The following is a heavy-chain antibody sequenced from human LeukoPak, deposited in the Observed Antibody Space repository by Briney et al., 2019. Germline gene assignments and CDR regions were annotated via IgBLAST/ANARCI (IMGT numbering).Heavy chain of an antibody. CDR3: ARDLTPLPYYYGSGSYPTGY. V-gene: IGHV3-23*01. Sequence: GGSLRLSCAASGFTFSSYAMSWVRQAPGKGLEWVSAISGSGGSTYYADSVKGRFTISRDNSKNTLYLQMNSLRAEDTAVYYCARDLTPLPYYYGSGSYPTGYWGQGTLVTVSS. CDR1: GFTFSSYA. CDR2: ISGSGGST. D-gene: IGHD3-10*01. J-gene: IGHJ4*02.